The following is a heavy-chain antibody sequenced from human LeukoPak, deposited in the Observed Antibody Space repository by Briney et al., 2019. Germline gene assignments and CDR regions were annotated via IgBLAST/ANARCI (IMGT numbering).Heavy chain of an antibody. CDR1: GGSISSGGYY. CDR3: ARGVTMVRGVTGGGYRFDP. D-gene: IGHD3-10*01. Sequence: SQTLSLTCTVSGGSISSGGYYWSWIRQHPGKGLEWIGYIYYSGSTYYNPSLKSRVTISVDTSKNQFSLKLSSVTAADTAVYYCARGVTMVRGVTGGGYRFDPWGQGTLVTVSS. J-gene: IGHJ5*02. V-gene: IGHV4-31*03. CDR2: IYYSGST.